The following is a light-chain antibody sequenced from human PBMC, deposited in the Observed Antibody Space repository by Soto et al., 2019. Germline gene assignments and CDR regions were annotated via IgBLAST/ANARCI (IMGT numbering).Light chain of an antibody. CDR3: SSYTSASSFYV. CDR1: SSDVGGYNY. V-gene: IGLV2-14*01. CDR2: EVS. Sequence: QSVLTQPASVSGSPGQSITISCTGTSSDVGGYNYVSWYQQHAGEAPKFMIYEVSNRPSGVSNRFSGSKSGNTASLTISGPQAEDEADYYCSSYTSASSFYVFXTGTKLPVL. J-gene: IGLJ1*01.